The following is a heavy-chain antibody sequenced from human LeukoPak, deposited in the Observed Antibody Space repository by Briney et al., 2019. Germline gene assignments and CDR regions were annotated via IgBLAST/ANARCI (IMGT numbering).Heavy chain of an antibody. CDR2: IKQDGSEK. Sequence: GGSLRLSCAASGFTFSNYWMSWVRQAPGKGLEWVANIKQDGSEKYYVDSVKGRFTISRDNAKNSLYLQMNSLRVEDTAVYYCAKGGGFRDYWGQGTLVTVSS. D-gene: IGHD2-15*01. CDR1: GFTFSNYW. J-gene: IGHJ4*02. CDR3: AKGGGFRDY. V-gene: IGHV3-7*01.